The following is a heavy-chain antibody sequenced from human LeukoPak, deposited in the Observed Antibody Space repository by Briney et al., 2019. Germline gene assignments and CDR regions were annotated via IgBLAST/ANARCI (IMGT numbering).Heavy chain of an antibody. CDR1: GFTFSSYE. Sequence: GGSLRLSCAASGFTFSSYEMNWVRQAPGKGLEWVSYISSSGSTIYYADSVKGRFTISRDNSKNTLYLQMNSLRAEDTAVYYCARVYYYGSVYSIGGYYFDYWGQGTLVTVSS. CDR2: ISSSGSTI. CDR3: ARVYYYGSVYSIGGYYFDY. J-gene: IGHJ4*02. D-gene: IGHD3-10*01. V-gene: IGHV3-48*03.